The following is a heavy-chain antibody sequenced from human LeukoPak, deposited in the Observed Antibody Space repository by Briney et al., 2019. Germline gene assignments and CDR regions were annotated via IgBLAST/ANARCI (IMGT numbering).Heavy chain of an antibody. CDR2: ISSSSSYI. D-gene: IGHD6-13*01. CDR1: GFTFSSYS. CDR3: ARDQGQEPTSAAGAFDY. V-gene: IGHV3-21*01. Sequence: GGSLRLSCAASGFTFSSYSMNWVRQALGKGLEWVSSISSSSSYIYYADSVKGRFTISRENVKNSLYLQMNSLRDEDTAVYYCARDQGQEPTSAAGAFDYWGQGTLVTVSS. J-gene: IGHJ4*02.